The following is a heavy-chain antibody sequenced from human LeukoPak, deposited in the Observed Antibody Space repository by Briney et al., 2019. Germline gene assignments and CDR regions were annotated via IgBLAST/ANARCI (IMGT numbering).Heavy chain of an antibody. J-gene: IGHJ4*02. CDR3: AKGWYRIAAAGYYFDY. Sequence: GGSLRLSCAASGFTFNSYAMSWVRQARGKGVEWVASISGSGGSRYYADSVKGRFPISRDNTKNTLYLQMNRLRAEDTAVYYCAKGWYRIAAAGYYFDYWGQGTLVTAS. CDR1: GFTFNSYA. D-gene: IGHD6-13*01. CDR2: ISGSGGSR. V-gene: IGHV3-23*01.